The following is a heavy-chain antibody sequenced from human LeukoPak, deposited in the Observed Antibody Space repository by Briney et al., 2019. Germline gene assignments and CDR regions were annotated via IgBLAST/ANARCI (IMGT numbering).Heavy chain of an antibody. CDR2: INPSGGST. Sequence: ASVTVSFTASGYTFTSYYMHWVRQAPGQGLEWMGIINPSGGSTSYAQKFQGRVTMTRDTSTSTVYMELSSLRSEDTAVYYCARVMSGYDSSGYSSKMFDYWGQGTLVTVSS. J-gene: IGHJ4*02. V-gene: IGHV1-46*01. CDR1: GYTFTSYY. CDR3: ARVMSGYDSSGYSSKMFDY. D-gene: IGHD3-22*01.